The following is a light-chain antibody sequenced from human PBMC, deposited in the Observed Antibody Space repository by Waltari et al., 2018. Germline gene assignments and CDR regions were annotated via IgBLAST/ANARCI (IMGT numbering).Light chain of an antibody. J-gene: IGLJ1*01. CDR3: CSYAGIYTPYV. CDR1: SSDVGAYNY. V-gene: IGLV2-11*01. CDR2: DVN. Sequence: QSALTQPRSVSGSPGQSVTISCTGTSSDVGAYNYVFWYHQHPGKAPKLLIYDVNERPSGVPDRCSGSKSGNTASLTISGLQAEDEAVYYCCSYAGIYTPYVFGTETKVTVL.